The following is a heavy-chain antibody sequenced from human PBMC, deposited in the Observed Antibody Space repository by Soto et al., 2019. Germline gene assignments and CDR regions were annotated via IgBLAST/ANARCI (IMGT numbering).Heavy chain of an antibody. CDR3: ARHYSSGSRNWFDP. V-gene: IGHV4-39*01. Sequence: WVRHPPGKGLEWIGSIYYIGGTYYHPSLRRRVPISGATPKTQLSLKLGSVTPADPAGFYCARHYSSGSRNWFDPWGQGTLVTVSS. J-gene: IGHJ5*02. CDR2: IYYIGGT. D-gene: IGHD6-19*01.